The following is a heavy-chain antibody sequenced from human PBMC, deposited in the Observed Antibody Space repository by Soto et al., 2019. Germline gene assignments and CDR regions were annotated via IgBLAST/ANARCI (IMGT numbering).Heavy chain of an antibody. CDR2: IGTAGDT. J-gene: IGHJ6*03. CDR1: GFTFSSYD. D-gene: IGHD6-19*01. V-gene: IGHV3-13*01. Sequence: GGSLRLSCAASGFTFSSYDMHWVRQATGKGLEWVSAIGTAGDTYYPGSVKGRFTISRENAKNSLYLQMNSLRAGDTAVYYCARGTSSGYYYMDVWGKGTTVTDSS. CDR3: ARGTSSGYYYMDV.